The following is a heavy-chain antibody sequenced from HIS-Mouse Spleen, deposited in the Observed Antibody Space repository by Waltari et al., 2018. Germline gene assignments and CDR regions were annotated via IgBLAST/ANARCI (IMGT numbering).Heavy chain of an antibody. V-gene: IGHV3-13*01. CDR3: ARGRRGVAFDI. J-gene: IGHJ3*02. CDR1: GFTFSSYD. Sequence: EVQLVESGGGLVQPGGSLRLSCAASGFTFSSYDMHWVRQATGKGLEWVSAIGTAGDTYYPGSVKGRFTISRENAKNSLYLQMNSLRAGDTAVYYCARGRRGVAFDIWGQGTMVTVSS. CDR2: IGTAGDT. D-gene: IGHD1-26*01.